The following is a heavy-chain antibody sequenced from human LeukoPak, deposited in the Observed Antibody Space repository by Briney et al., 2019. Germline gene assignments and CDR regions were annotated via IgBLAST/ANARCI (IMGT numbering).Heavy chain of an antibody. D-gene: IGHD5-18*01. CDR1: GGSISSYY. Sequence: SETLSLTCIVSGGSISSYYWSWIRQPPGKGLEWIGYIYSSGSTDYNPSLKSRATISLDTPNHQFSLQLTSVTAADTAVYYCARHVGIHLWSLYFDYWGQGSLVTVSS. J-gene: IGHJ4*02. CDR2: IYSSGST. V-gene: IGHV4-59*08. CDR3: ARHVGIHLWSLYFDY.